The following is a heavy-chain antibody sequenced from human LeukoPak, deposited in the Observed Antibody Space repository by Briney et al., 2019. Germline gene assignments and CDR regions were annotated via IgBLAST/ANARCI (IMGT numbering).Heavy chain of an antibody. J-gene: IGHJ5*02. CDR3: ATKGYCSSTSCQRNWFDP. V-gene: IGHV4-34*01. CDR1: GGSFSGYY. Sequence: SETLSLTCAVYGGSFSGYYWSWIRQPPGKGLEWIGETNHSGSTNYNPSLKSRVTISVDTSKNQFSLKLSSVTAADTAVYYCATKGYCSSTSCQRNWFDPWGQGTLVTVSS. CDR2: TNHSGST. D-gene: IGHD2-2*01.